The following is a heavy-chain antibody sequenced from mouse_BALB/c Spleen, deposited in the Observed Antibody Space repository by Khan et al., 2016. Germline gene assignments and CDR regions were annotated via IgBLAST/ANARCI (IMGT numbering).Heavy chain of an antibody. J-gene: IGHJ2*01. CDR2: ISSGSSTI. CDR3: TRSGALYYVDY. CDR1: AFTFSSFG. Sequence: EVELVESGGGLVQPGGSQKLSCAASAFTFSSFGMHWVRQAPEKGLEWVAYISSGSSTIYYADTVKGRFTISRDNPKNTLFLQMTSLRSEDTAMYYCTRSGALYYVDYWGQGTTLTVSS. V-gene: IGHV5-17*02.